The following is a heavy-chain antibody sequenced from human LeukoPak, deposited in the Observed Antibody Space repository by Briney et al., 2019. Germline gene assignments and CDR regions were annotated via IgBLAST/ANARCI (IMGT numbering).Heavy chain of an antibody. CDR1: GGTFSSYA. D-gene: IGHD5-24*01. CDR2: IIPIFGTA. J-gene: IGHJ4*02. V-gene: IGHV1-69*06. CDR3: AQLATLYYFDY. Sequence: GASVKVSCKASGGTFSSYAISWVRQAPGQGLEWMGGIIPIFGTANYAQKFQGRVTITADKSTSTAYMELSSLRSEDTAVYYCAQLATLYYFDYWGQGTLVTVSS.